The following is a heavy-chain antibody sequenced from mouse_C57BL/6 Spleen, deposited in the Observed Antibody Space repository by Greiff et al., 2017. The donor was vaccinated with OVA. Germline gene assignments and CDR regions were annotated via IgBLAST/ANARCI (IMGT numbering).Heavy chain of an antibody. CDR3: ARFTTVVAPYWYFDV. CDR1: GFTFSSYG. CDR2: ISSGGSYT. Sequence: EVQLVESGGDLVKPGGSLKLSCAASGFTFSSYGMSWVRQTPDKRLEWVATISSGGSYTYYPDSVKGRFTISRDNAKNTLYLQMSSLKSEDTAMYYCARFTTVVAPYWYFDVWGTGTTVTVSS. V-gene: IGHV5-6*01. D-gene: IGHD1-1*01. J-gene: IGHJ1*03.